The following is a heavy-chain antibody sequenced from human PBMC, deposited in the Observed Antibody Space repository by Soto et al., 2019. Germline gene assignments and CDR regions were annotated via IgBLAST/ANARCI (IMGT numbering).Heavy chain of an antibody. CDR2: ISYDGSNK. CDR1: GFTFTSYA. J-gene: IGHJ4*02. Sequence: QVHLVESGGGVVQPGRSLRLSCAASGFTFTSYAMHWVRQAPGKGLEWVTVISYDGSNKYYADSVKGRFTISRDNSNNTLYLQMNSLRAEDTAVYYCASDYYGSGSYLFDYCGQGTLVTVSS. D-gene: IGHD3-10*01. V-gene: IGHV3-30-3*01. CDR3: ASDYYGSGSYLFDY.